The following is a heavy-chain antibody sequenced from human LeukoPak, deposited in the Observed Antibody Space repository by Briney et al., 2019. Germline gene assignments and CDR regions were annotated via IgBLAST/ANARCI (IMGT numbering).Heavy chain of an antibody. CDR1: GFTFRSYW. D-gene: IGHD3-10*01. CDR2: ISGSGGST. J-gene: IGHJ6*02. V-gene: IGHV3-23*01. Sequence: GGSLRLSCATSGFTFRSYWMHWVRQAPGKGLEWVSAISGSGGSTYYADSVKGRFTISRDNSKNTLYLQMNSLRAEDTAVYYCAKCGAGGSYYYGSGSYYNVPSPYYYYGMDVWGQGTTVTVSS. CDR3: AKCGAGGSYYYGSGSYYNVPSPYYYYGMDV.